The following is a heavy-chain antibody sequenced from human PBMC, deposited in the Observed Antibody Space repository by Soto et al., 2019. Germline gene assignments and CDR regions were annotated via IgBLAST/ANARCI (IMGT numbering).Heavy chain of an antibody. CDR3: ARRKERSGPHYFDY. CDR1: GYTFTTYD. CDR2: MSPHNGNT. D-gene: IGHD6-25*01. V-gene: IGHV1-8*01. J-gene: IGHJ4*02. Sequence: ASVKVSCKASGYTFTTYDIHWVRQATGQGLEWMGWMSPHNGNTGFAQKFRGRVTIDRNTSISTAYMELSGLGSEDTAVYYCARRKERSGPHYFDYWGQGTLVTSPQ.